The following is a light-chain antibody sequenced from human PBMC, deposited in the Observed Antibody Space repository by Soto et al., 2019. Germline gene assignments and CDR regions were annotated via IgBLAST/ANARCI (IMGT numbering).Light chain of an antibody. CDR1: QSVLYSSNNKNY. Sequence: DIVMTQSPDSLAVSLGERATINCKSSQSVLYSSNNKNYLAWYQQKPGQPPKLLIYWASTRESGVPDRFSGSGSGTDFTLTISSLQADAVAVYYCQQSYSTPYTFGQGTKLGI. V-gene: IGKV4-1*01. CDR3: QQSYSTPYT. CDR2: WAS. J-gene: IGKJ2*01.